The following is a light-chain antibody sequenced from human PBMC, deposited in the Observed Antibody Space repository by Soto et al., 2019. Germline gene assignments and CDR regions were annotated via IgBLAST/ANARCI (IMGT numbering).Light chain of an antibody. Sequence: DIQMTQSPSSVSASVGDRVTITCRASHAISTWLAWYQQKPGKAPKLLIYAAFSLQSVVPSRFSGSGSGTDFTLTISSLQPEDFATYYCQQANNFPQPFGQGTTVEIK. CDR1: HAISTW. J-gene: IGKJ1*01. CDR2: AAF. CDR3: QQANNFPQP. V-gene: IGKV1-12*01.